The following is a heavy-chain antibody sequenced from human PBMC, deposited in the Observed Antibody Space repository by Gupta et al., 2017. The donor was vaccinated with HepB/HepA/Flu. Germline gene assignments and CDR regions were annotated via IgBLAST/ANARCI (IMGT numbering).Heavy chain of an antibody. V-gene: IGHV1-24*01. D-gene: IGHD4-17*01. CDR1: GYTLTDLS. CDR2: FDPEDGET. CDR3: ATPRDDGDRDQNWFAP. J-gene: IGHJ5*02. Sequence: QVQLVQSGAEVKKPGAPAKVSCKVSGYTLTDLSMHWVRQAPGKGLEWMGGFDPEDGETIYAQKFQGRVTMTEETSTDTAYMERSSLRSEETAVDYCATPRDDGDRDQNWFAPGCQGTLVTVFS.